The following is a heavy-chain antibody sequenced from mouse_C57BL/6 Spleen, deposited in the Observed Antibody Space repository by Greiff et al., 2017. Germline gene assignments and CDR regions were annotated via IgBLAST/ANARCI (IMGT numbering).Heavy chain of an antibody. CDR3: ARGGDYYGSRAFFDY. D-gene: IGHD1-1*01. CDR2: ISDGGSYT. Sequence: EVMLVESGGGLVKPGGSLKLSCAASGFTFSSYAMSWVRQTPEKRLEWVATISDGGSYTYYPDNVKGRCTISRDNAKNTLYLQMSHLKSEDTAMYYGARGGDYYGSRAFFDYWGQGTTLTVSS. J-gene: IGHJ2*01. CDR1: GFTFSSYA. V-gene: IGHV5-4*03.